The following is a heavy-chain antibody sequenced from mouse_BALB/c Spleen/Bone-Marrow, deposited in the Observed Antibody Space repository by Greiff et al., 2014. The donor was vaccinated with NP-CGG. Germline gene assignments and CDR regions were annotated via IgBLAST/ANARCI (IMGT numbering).Heavy chain of an antibody. CDR2: INSGGSYT. CDR3: ARGDWDEAMDY. CDR1: GFTFGSYA. Sequence: EVQLVESGGGLVKPGGSLKLSCAASGFTFGSYAMSWVRQTPEKRLEWVATINSGGSYTYYPDSVKGRFTISRDNAKNTLYLQMSSLRSEDTAMYYCARGDWDEAMDYWGQGTSVTVST. V-gene: IGHV5-9-3*01. D-gene: IGHD4-1*01. J-gene: IGHJ4*01.